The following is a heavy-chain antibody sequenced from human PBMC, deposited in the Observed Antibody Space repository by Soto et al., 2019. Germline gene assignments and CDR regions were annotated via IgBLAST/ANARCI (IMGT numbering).Heavy chain of an antibody. J-gene: IGHJ6*02. CDR1: GYTFTSYD. Sequence: GASVKVSCKASGYTFTSYDINWVRQATGQGLEWMGWMNPNSGNTGYAQKFQGRVTMTRNTSISTAYMELSSLRSEDTAVYYCAGSYSSSWEGGSYYYYGMGVWGQGTTVTAP. V-gene: IGHV1-8*01. D-gene: IGHD6-13*01. CDR3: AGSYSSSWEGGSYYYYGMGV. CDR2: MNPNSGNT.